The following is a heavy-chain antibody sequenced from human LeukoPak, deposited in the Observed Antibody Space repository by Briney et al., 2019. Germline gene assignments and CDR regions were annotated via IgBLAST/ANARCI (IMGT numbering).Heavy chain of an antibody. J-gene: IGHJ5*02. CDR3: AGFVDDNWFDP. D-gene: IGHD5-12*01. V-gene: IGHV3-23*01. CDR1: GFTFSTYG. Sequence: PGGSLRLSCAASGFTFSTYGMSWVRQAPGKGLEWVSAISGSGDSTYHADSVKGRFTISRDNSKDTLYLQMKSLRAEDTAVYYCAGFVDDNWFDPWGQGTLVTVSS. CDR2: ISGSGDST.